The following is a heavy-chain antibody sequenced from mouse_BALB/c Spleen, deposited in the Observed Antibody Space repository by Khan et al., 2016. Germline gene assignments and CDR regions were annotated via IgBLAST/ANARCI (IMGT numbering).Heavy chain of an antibody. CDR3: ARSQQRQRFAY. J-gene: IGHJ3*01. CDR2: IYPGSGNT. CDR1: GYTFTDYY. Sequence: QVQLKESGPELVQPGASVKISCKASGYTFTDYYVNWVKQNPGQGLEWIGWIYPGSGNTKYHEKFKGKSTLTVDTSSSTAYMQLSSLTSEDTSVYYSARSQQRQRFAYWGQGTLVTVSA. D-gene: IGHD3-1*01. V-gene: IGHV1-84*02.